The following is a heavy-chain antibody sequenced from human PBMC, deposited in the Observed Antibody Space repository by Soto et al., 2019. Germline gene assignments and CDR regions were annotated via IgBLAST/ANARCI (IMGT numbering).Heavy chain of an antibody. CDR2: IYPGDSDS. Sequence: GESLKISCKGSGYSFPTYWLAWVRQTPGRGLEYVGIIYPGDSDSRYSPAFQGQVTISADKSINTAYLQWTSLKASDTAIYYCARSRVSTPRLEDPFDIWGQGTMVNVSS. CDR1: GYSFPTYW. CDR3: ARSRVSTPRLEDPFDI. D-gene: IGHD5-12*01. J-gene: IGHJ3*02. V-gene: IGHV5-51*01.